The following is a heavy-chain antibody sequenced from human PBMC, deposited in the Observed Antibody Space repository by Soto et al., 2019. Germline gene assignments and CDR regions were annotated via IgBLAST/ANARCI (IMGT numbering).Heavy chain of an antibody. CDR2: IYYSGST. V-gene: IGHV4-31*03. CDR1: GGSISSGGYY. J-gene: IGHJ3*02. CDR3: ARAAYKYYDFWSGPSHAFDI. Sequence: SETLSLTCTVPGGSISSGGYYWSWIRQHPGKGLEWIGYIYYSGSTYYNPPLKSRVTISVDTSKNQFSLKLSSVTAADTAVYYCARAAYKYYDFWSGPSHAFDIWGQGTMVTVSS. D-gene: IGHD3-3*01.